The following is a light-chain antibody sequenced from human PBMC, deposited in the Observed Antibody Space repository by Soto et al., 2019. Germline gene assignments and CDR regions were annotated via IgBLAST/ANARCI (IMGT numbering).Light chain of an antibody. V-gene: IGLV6-57*04. J-gene: IGLJ2*01. CDR2: EDD. CDR3: QSYDTNTVV. CDR1: SGSIGSNS. Sequence: NFMLTQPHSVSESPGKTVTISCTRSSGSIGSNSVQWYQQRPGSAPSIVIYEDDQSPSGVPNRFAGSIDRSSNSASLTISGLQTEDEADYSCQSYDTNTVVFGGGTKLTVL.